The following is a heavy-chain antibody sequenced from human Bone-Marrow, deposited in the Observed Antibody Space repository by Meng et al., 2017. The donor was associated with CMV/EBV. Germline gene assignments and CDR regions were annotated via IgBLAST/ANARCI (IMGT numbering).Heavy chain of an antibody. J-gene: IGHJ1*01. CDR1: GFTVSRYA. Sequence: GESLKISCAASGFTVSRYAMHWVRQAPGKGLEWVTVISDDGSKKYYADSVRGRFTTSRDNSKNRLYLQMNSLRAEDTAVYYCARDPEDSSGWSPEYFQHWGQGTLVTVSS. CDR2: ISDDGSKK. CDR3: ARDPEDSSGWSPEYFQH. V-gene: IGHV3-30*04. D-gene: IGHD6-19*01.